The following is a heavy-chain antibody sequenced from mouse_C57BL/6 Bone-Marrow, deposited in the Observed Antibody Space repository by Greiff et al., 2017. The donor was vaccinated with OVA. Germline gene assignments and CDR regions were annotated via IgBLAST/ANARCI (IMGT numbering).Heavy chain of an antibody. CDR2: IDPSDSYT. CDR1: GYTFTSYW. J-gene: IGHJ2*01. V-gene: IGHV1-50*01. Sequence: QVQLQQPGAELVKPGASVKLSCKASGYTFTSYWMQWVKQRPGQGLEWIGEIDPSDSYTNYNQKFKGKATLTVDTSSSTAYMQLSSLTSEDSAVYYCGRRADYWGQGTTLTVSS. D-gene: IGHD3-3*01. CDR3: GRRADY.